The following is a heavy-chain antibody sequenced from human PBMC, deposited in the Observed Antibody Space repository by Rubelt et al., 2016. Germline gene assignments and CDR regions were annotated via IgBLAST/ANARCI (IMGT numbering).Heavy chain of an antibody. CDR1: GDSISSSRYF. Sequence: QLQLQESGPGLVKPSETLSLTCTVSGDSISSSRYFWGWIRQPPGKGLEWVSAISGSGGSTFYADYVKGRFTVSRDNANNSLYLQMNSLRAEDTAGYYCVRGKSEFPFAFDSWGQGTLVTVSS. J-gene: IGHJ4*02. CDR2: ISGSGGST. CDR3: VRGKSEFPFAFDS. V-gene: IGHV3-11*01.